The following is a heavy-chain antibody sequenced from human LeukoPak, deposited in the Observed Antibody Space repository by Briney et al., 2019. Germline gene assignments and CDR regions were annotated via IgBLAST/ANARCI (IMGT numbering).Heavy chain of an antibody. CDR1: GFTFSNYW. CDR3: ARDVVGALDY. J-gene: IGHJ4*02. Sequence: PGGSLRLSCAASGFTFSNYWMSWVCQAPGKGLEWVANIRPDGGERNYVDSVKGRFTISRDNGKNSLYLQMHSLRAEDTAVYYRARDVVGALDYWGQGTLVTVSS. D-gene: IGHD1-26*01. V-gene: IGHV3-7*01. CDR2: IRPDGGER.